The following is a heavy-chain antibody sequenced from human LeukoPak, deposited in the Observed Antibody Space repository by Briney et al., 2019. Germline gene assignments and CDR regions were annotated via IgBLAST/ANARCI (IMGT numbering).Heavy chain of an antibody. CDR3: ARGGRLTIFGVEIGALDY. CDR2: ISAYNGNT. Sequence: ASVKVSCKASGYTFTSYGISWVRQAPGQGLEWMGWISAYNGNTNYAQKLQGRVTMTTDTSTSTAYMELRSLRSDDTAVYYCARGGRLTIFGVEIGALDYWGQGTLVTVSS. V-gene: IGHV1-18*01. D-gene: IGHD3-3*01. J-gene: IGHJ4*02. CDR1: GYTFTSYG.